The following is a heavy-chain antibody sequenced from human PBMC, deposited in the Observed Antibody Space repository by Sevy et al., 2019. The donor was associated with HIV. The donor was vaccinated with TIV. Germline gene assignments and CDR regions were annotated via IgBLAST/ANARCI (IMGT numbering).Heavy chain of an antibody. D-gene: IGHD6-13*01. CDR1: GGTFSSYA. V-gene: IGHV1-69*13. Sequence: ASVKVSCKASGGTFSSYAISWVRQAPGQGLEWMGGIIPIFGTANYAQKFQGRVTITADESTSTAYMELGSLRSEDTAVYYCAASDKQQIYYYYGMDVWGQGTTVTVSS. CDR3: AASDKQQIYYYYGMDV. CDR2: IIPIFGTA. J-gene: IGHJ6*02.